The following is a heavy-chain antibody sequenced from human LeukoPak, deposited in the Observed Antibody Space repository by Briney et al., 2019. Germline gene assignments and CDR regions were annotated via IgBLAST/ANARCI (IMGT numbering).Heavy chain of an antibody. J-gene: IGHJ3*02. CDR1: GGSISSSSYY. V-gene: IGHV4-39*07. Sequence: SETLSLTCTVSGGSISSSSYYWGWIRQPPGKGLEWIGSIYYSGSTYYNPSLKSRVTISVDTSKNQFSLKLSSVTAADTAVYYCAREGYAFDIWGQGAMVTVSS. CDR3: AREGYAFDI. CDR2: IYYSGST.